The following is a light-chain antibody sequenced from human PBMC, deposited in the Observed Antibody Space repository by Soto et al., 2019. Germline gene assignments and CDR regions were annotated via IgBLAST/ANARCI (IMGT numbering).Light chain of an antibody. CDR3: TSYAGGNNV. Sequence: QSVLTQPPSGSGSPGQSVTISCTGTSSDVGGYNYVSWYQQHPGKVPKLMVYEVNKRPSGVPDRFSGSKSGNTASLTVSGLQAEDEADYYCTSYAGGNNVFGTGTKVTLL. CDR1: SSDVGGYNY. J-gene: IGLJ1*01. V-gene: IGLV2-8*01. CDR2: EVN.